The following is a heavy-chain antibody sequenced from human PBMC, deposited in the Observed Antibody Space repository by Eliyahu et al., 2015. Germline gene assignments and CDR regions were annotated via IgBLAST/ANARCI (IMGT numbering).Heavy chain of an antibody. CDR2: INNDGSTT. V-gene: IGHV3-74*01. CDR1: GFILSAYW. Sequence: EEQLVQSGGGLVQPGESLRLSCEASGFILSAYWMYWVRQVPGKGLVWVSHINNDGSTTTYPDSVKGRFTVSGDYAKNTLYLHINSLRVEDTAVYYCAKGGYMHALDVWGQGTTVTVSS. CDR3: AKGGYMHALDV. D-gene: IGHD2-2*02. J-gene: IGHJ6*02.